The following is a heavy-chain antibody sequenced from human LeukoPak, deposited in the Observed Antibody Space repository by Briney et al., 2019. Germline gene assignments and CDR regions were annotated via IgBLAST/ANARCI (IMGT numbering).Heavy chain of an antibody. V-gene: IGHV4-61*02. CDR3: ASFSYDSSGYIDY. D-gene: IGHD3-22*01. CDR2: IYTSGST. Sequence: SQTLSLTCTVSGGSISSGSYYWSWIRQPAGKGLEWMGRIYTSGSTNYNPSLKSRVTISVDTSKNQFSLKLSSVTAADTAVYYCASFSYDSSGYIDYWGQGTLVTVSS. J-gene: IGHJ4*02. CDR1: GGSISSGSYY.